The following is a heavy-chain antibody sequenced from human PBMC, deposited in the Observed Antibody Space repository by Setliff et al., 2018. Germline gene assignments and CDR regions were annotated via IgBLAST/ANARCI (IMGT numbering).Heavy chain of an antibody. Sequence: SGPTLVNPTQTLTLTCTFSGFSLTTSGTCVTWIRQPPGKALEWLARIDWDGDKYYNTSLRTRLTLSQDTSKNQVFLTMTNMDPVDTATYYCARSRYELPHYYFDYWGQGILVTVSS. J-gene: IGHJ4*02. D-gene: IGHD1-7*01. CDR2: IDWDGDK. V-gene: IGHV2-70*11. CDR1: GFSLTTSGTC. CDR3: ARSRYELPHYYFDY.